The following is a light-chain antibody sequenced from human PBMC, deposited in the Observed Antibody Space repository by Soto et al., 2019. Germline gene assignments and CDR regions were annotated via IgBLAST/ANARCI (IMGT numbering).Light chain of an antibody. V-gene: IGKV3-20*01. CDR3: QQSYFTPT. Sequence: ELVLTQSPGTLSLSPGERATLSCRASQSVSSSYLAWYQQKPGQAPRLLIYGASSRATGIPDRFSGSGSGTDFTLTISGVQHEDFATYYCQQSYFTPTFGQGTKVDIK. CDR2: GAS. J-gene: IGKJ1*01. CDR1: QSVSSSY.